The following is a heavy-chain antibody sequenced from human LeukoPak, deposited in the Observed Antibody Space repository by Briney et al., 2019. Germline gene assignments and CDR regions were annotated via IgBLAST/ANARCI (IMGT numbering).Heavy chain of an antibody. Sequence: SETLSLTCAVSGGSISSSNWWSWVRQPPGKGLEWIGEIYHSGSTNYHPSLKSRVTISEDKSKNQFSPKLSSVTAADTAVYYCARDPGYGLDYWGQGTLVTVSS. J-gene: IGHJ4*02. CDR1: GGSISSSNW. CDR2: IYHSGST. D-gene: IGHD5-12*01. CDR3: ARDPGYGLDY. V-gene: IGHV4-4*02.